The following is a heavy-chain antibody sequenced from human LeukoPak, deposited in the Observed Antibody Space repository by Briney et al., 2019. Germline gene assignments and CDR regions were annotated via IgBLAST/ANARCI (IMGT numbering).Heavy chain of an antibody. J-gene: IGHJ4*02. V-gene: IGHV4-34*01. Sequence: SETLSLTCAVYGGSFSGYYWSWIRQPPGKGLEWIGEINHSGSTNYNPSLKSRVTISVDTSKNQFSLKLSSVTAADTAVYYCARGGYDIAVAGTRKEYYFDYWGQGTLVTVSP. CDR2: INHSGST. CDR1: GGSFSGYY. CDR3: ARGGYDIAVAGTRKEYYFDY. D-gene: IGHD6-19*01.